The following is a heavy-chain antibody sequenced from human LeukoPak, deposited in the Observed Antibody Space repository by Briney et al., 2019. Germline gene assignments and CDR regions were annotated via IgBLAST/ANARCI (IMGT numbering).Heavy chain of an antibody. J-gene: IGHJ6*04. CDR1: GFTFSSYA. CDR2: ISGSGGST. CDR3: AKGGSSGWSYYYYGMDV. D-gene: IGHD6-19*01. Sequence: GGSLRLSCAASGFTFSSYAMSWVRQAPGKGLEWVSAISGSGGSTYYADSVKGRFTISRDNSKNTLYLQMNSLRAEDTAVYYCAKGGSSGWSYYYYGMDVWGKGTTVAVSS. V-gene: IGHV3-23*01.